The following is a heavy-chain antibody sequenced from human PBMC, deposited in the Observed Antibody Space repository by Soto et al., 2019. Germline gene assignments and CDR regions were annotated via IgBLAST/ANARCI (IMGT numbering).Heavy chain of an antibody. D-gene: IGHD6-6*01. CDR3: PKGRSISMYLLLGY. J-gene: IGHJ4*02. CDR1: GFTFSSYG. Sequence: EVQLLESGGGVVQPGGSLRLSCAASGFTFSSYGMNWVRQAPGKGPEWVAYISSSSSTVYYADSVRGRFTISRDNANTRFVLKIDTLRPETSPVYFCPKGRSISMYLLLGYWGQEALFTASS. V-gene: IGHV3-48*01. CDR2: ISSSSSTV.